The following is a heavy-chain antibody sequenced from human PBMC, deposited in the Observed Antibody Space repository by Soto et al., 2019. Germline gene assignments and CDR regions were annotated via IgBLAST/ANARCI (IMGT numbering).Heavy chain of an antibody. CDR2: MYYSGST. D-gene: IGHD4-17*01. CDR3: ARRALDGGYFDY. CDR1: GGSMNNYY. V-gene: IGHV4-59*01. J-gene: IGHJ4*02. Sequence: QVQLQESGPGLVKPSETLSLTCTVSGGSMNNYYWTWIRQPPGKGLEWIGYMYYSGSTDYNPSLKSRVTISVDTSKNQCSLKVSSVTAADTAVYYCARRALDGGYFDYWGQGTLVTVSS.